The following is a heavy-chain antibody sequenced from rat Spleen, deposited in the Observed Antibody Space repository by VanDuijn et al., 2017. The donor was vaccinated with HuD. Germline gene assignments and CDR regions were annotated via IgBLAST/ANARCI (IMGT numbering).Heavy chain of an antibody. D-gene: IGHD1-9*01. CDR3: TSLSMGISSLMDA. CDR2: ITNTGGST. J-gene: IGHJ4*01. CDR1: GFTFNNYW. Sequence: EVQLVESGGGLVQPGRSLKLSCVASGFTFNNYWMTWIRQAPGKGLEWVASITNTGGSTYYPDSVKGRFTISRDNAKSTLYLQMNSLRSEDTATYYCTSLSMGISSLMDAWGQGASVTVSS. V-gene: IGHV5-31*01.